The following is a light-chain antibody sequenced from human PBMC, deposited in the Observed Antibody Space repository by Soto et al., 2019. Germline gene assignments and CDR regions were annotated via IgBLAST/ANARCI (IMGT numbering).Light chain of an antibody. V-gene: IGKV1-5*03. Sequence: DIQMTQSPSTLSASVGDRVTITCRASQSINTWLAWYQQKPGEAPKLLIYEGSTLERGVPSTFSGSGSWTEYTLTISRLQPDDLATFYCQQYKTNSQTCSQGTKVEVK. CDR1: QSINTW. CDR2: EGS. CDR3: QQYKTNSQT. J-gene: IGKJ1*01.